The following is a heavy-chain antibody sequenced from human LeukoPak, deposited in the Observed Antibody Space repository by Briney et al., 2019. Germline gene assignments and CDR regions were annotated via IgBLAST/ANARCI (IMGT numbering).Heavy chain of an antibody. CDR1: GGSISSGGYC. Sequence: PSETLSLTCAVAGGSISSGGYCWSWLRQPPGKGLEWIGYIYYSGSAYYPPSHKSRVTISVDTSKKQFSLKLRSVTAADTVVYYCAREILYDTTGYDVWGQGTLVTVSS. J-gene: IGHJ4*02. V-gene: IGHV4-30-4*07. D-gene: IGHD3-22*01. CDR2: IYYSGSA. CDR3: AREILYDTTGYDV.